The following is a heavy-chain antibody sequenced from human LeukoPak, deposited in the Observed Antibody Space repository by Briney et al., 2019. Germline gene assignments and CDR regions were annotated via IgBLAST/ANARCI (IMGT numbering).Heavy chain of an antibody. J-gene: IGHJ4*02. CDR2: IYTSGST. V-gene: IGHV4-4*07. CDR3: ARGRLDYDFWSGYLYYFDY. Sequence: PSETLSLTCTVSGGSISSYYWSWIRQPAGKGLEWIGRIYTSGSTNYNPSLKSRVTMSVDTSKNQFSLKLSSVTAADTAVYYCARGRLDYDFWSGYLYYFDYWGQGTLVTVSS. CDR1: GGSISSYY. D-gene: IGHD3-3*01.